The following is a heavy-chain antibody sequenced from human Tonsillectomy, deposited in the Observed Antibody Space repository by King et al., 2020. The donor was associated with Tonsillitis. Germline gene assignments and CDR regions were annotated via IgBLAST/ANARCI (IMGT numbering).Heavy chain of an antibody. CDR2: ISYDGSNK. Sequence: VQLVQSGGGVVQPGRSLRLSCAASGFTFSSYAMHWVRQAPGKGLEWVSVISYDGSNKYYADSVKGRFTISRDNSKNTLYLQMNSLRAEDTAVYYCARDHYDFWSGXYPSVDYWGQGTLVTVSS. CDR1: GFTFSSYA. D-gene: IGHD3-3*01. J-gene: IGHJ4*02. V-gene: IGHV3-30*04. CDR3: ARDHYDFWSGXYPSVDY.